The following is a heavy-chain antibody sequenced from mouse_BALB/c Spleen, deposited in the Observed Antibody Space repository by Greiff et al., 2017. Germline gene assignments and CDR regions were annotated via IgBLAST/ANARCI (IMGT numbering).Heavy chain of an antibody. V-gene: IGHV1-14*01. D-gene: IGHD1-2*01. CDR3: ARGTTATKTWFAY. CDR2: INPYNDGT. J-gene: IGHJ3*01. CDR1: GYTFTSYV. Sequence: VQLQQSGPELVKPGASVKMSCKASGYTFTSYVMHWVKQKPGQGLEWIGYINPYNDGTKYNEKFKGKATLTSDKSSSTAYMELSSLTSEDSAVYYCARGTTATKTWFAYWGQGTLVTVSA.